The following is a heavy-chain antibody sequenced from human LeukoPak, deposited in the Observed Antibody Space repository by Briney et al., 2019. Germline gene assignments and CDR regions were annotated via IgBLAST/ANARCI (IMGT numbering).Heavy chain of an antibody. CDR1: GNYW. Sequence: GGSLRLSCAASGNYWMHWVRQAPGKGLVWVSHINSDGSWTSYADSVKGRFTISRDNSKNTLYLQMNSLRAEDTAVYYCARADYSSGLNFDYWGQGTLVTVSS. D-gene: IGHD6-19*01. CDR2: INSDGSWT. V-gene: IGHV3-74*01. CDR3: ARADYSSGLNFDY. J-gene: IGHJ4*02.